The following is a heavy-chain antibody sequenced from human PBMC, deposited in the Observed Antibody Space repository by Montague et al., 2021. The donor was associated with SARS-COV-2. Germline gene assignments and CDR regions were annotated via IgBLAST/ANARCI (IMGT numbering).Heavy chain of an antibody. Sequence: SETLSLTRSVSGDSISRYYWSWIRQSDGKGLEWIGRIYTGGYVNXNPALQSRVSMSVDTSKSQVSLNVTSVTAADTAVYYCARAIWHLDVWGRGILVTVSS. CDR2: IYTGGYV. CDR1: GDSISRYY. V-gene: IGHV4-4*07. J-gene: IGHJ2*01. CDR3: ARAIWHLDV.